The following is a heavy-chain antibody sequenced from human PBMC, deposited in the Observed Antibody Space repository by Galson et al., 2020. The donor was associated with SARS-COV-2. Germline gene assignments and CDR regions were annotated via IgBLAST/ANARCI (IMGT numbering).Heavy chain of an antibody. CDR2: SYPGDSDT. Sequence: KIGESLKISCKGSGYSFTSYWIGWVRQMPGKGLEWMGISYPGDSDTRYSPPFQGQVTITADKSISTAYLQWSSLKASDTAMYYCARGETTVPAAIKTIGWFDPWGQGTLVTVSS. D-gene: IGHD2-2*01. CDR1: GYSFTSYW. CDR3: ARGETTVPAAIKTIGWFDP. J-gene: IGHJ5*02. V-gene: IGHV5-51*01.